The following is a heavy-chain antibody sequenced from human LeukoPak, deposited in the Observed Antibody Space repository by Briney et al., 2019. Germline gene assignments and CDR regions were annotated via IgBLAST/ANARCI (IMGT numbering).Heavy chain of an antibody. CDR2: ISAYNGNT. V-gene: IGHV1-18*01. Sequence: ASVKVSCKASGYTFTSYGISWVRQAPGQGLEWMGWISAYNGNTNYAQKLQGRVTMTTDTSTSTAYMELRSLRSDDTAVYYCARDHTPDYGDDEYWFDPWGQGTLVTVSS. J-gene: IGHJ5*02. CDR3: ARDHTPDYGDDEYWFDP. D-gene: IGHD4-17*01. CDR1: GYTFTSYG.